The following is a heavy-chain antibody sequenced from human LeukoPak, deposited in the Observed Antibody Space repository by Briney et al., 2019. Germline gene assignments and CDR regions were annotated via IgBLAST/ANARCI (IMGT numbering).Heavy chain of an antibody. J-gene: IGHJ1*01. V-gene: IGHV4-34*01. D-gene: IGHD2-15*01. Sequence: SETLSLTCDVYGDSFSGYYWTWIRQTPQKGLEWVGEIIHNGSRSVNPSLESRVTISVDTSKNQFSLKLTSVTAADTSVYYCVRGFCRGDSCYSAEYFQHWGQGTLVTVSS. CDR1: GDSFSGYY. CDR3: VRGFCRGDSCYSAEYFQH. CDR2: IIHNGSR.